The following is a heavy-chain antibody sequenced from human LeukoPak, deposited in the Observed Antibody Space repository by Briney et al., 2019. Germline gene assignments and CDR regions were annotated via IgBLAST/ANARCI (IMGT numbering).Heavy chain of an antibody. CDR1: GYSFTSYW. J-gene: IGHJ4*02. V-gene: IGHV5-51*01. D-gene: IGHD3-22*01. Sequence: GESLKISCKGSGYSFTSYWIGWVRQMPGKGLEWMGIIYPGDSDTRYSPSFQGQVTISADKSISTAYLQWSSLKASDTAMYYCARQCYCDSSGYYSLCYWGQGTLVTVSS. CDR2: IYPGDSDT. CDR3: ARQCYCDSSGYYSLCY.